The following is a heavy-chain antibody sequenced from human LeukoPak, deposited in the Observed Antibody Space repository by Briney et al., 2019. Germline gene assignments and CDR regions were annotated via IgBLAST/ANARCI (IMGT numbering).Heavy chain of an antibody. V-gene: IGHV4-34*01. J-gene: IGHJ3*02. Sequence: SETLSLTSAVYGGSFSGYYWSWIRQPPGKGLEWIGEINHSGSTNYSPSLKSRVTISVDPSKSQFSLKLSSVTAADTAVYYCARGAYYDILTGYSAAFDIWGQGTMVTVSS. CDR2: INHSGST. CDR1: GGSFSGYY. CDR3: ARGAYYDILTGYSAAFDI. D-gene: IGHD3-9*01.